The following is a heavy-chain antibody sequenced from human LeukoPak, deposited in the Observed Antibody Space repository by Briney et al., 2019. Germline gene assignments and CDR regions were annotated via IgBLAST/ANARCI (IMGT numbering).Heavy chain of an antibody. CDR3: AKDAQRGFDYSNSLQY. CDR2: FWVDGTNQ. Sequence: PGGSLRLSCAESGFTFRHYALHWVPQAPGQGVGWVAVFWVDGTNQYYADAVKGRFTIYRDDYKKRVLLQMNNLRVEDTALYYCAKDAQRGFDYSNSLQYWGQGALVTVSS. V-gene: IGHV3-33*06. J-gene: IGHJ4*02. CDR1: GFTFRHYA. D-gene: IGHD4-11*01.